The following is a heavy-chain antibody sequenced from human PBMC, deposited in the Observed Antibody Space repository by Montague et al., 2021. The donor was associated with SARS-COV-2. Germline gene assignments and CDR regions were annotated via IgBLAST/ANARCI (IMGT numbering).Heavy chain of an antibody. CDR1: GDSISSYY. J-gene: IGHJ5*02. Sequence: SETLSLTCTVSGDSISSYYWNWIRQPPGKGLEWIGYIYNSGTTNYNPSVKSRVTISEDTSKNQFSLKLNSVTAADTTVYYCARGGGYCSGGSCYYWFDPWGQGTLVTVSS. V-gene: IGHV4-59*12. CDR2: IYNSGTT. CDR3: ARGGGYCSGGSCYYWFDP. D-gene: IGHD2-15*01.